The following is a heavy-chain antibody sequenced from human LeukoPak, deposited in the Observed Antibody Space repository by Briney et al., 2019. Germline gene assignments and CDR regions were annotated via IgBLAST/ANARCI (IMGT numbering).Heavy chain of an antibody. V-gene: IGHV4-39*01. D-gene: IGHD6-6*01. Sequence: SETLSLTCTVSGGSISSSNYYWGWIRQPPGKGLEWIANIYYSGRTYYNPSLKSRVTISVDTSKNQFSLKVSAVTAADTAVYYCARSYSSSSHYYFDYWGQGTLVIVSS. CDR1: GGSISSSNYY. CDR3: ARSYSSSSHYYFDY. J-gene: IGHJ4*02. CDR2: IYYSGRT.